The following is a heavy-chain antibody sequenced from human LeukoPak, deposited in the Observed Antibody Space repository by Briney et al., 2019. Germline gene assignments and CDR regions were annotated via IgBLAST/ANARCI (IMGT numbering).Heavy chain of an antibody. J-gene: IGHJ4*02. V-gene: IGHV3-33*01. CDR3: ARDPYCTSTTCYASGTYFDY. Sequence: GRSLRLSCAAPRFTFSSYAMHWVRQAPGKGLEWVAVIWYDGYNKFYADSVKGRLTISRDNSKNTLYLQMNSLRAEDTAVYYCARDPYCTSTTCYASGTYFDYWGQGSLVTVSS. CDR1: RFTFSSYA. CDR2: IWYDGYNK. D-gene: IGHD2-2*01.